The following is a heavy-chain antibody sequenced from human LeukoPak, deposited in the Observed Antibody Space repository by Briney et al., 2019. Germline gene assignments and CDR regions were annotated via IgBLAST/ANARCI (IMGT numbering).Heavy chain of an antibody. CDR2: IGGSGART. CDR1: GFTFSSYA. CDR3: ARHLRYCSGGTCYSSDAFDI. Sequence: GGSLRLSCAASGFTFSSYAMSWVRQAPGKGLEWVSAIGGSGARTYYADSVKGRCTISRDNSKNTLYLQMNSLRAEDTAVYYCARHLRYCSGGTCYSSDAFDIWGRGTMVTVSS. V-gene: IGHV3-23*01. D-gene: IGHD2-15*01. J-gene: IGHJ3*02.